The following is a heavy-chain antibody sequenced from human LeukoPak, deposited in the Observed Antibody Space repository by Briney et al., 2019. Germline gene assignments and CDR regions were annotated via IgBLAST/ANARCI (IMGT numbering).Heavy chain of an antibody. J-gene: IGHJ6*02. V-gene: IGHV4-61*01. D-gene: IGHD5-12*01. CDR2: IYNSVRT. Sequence: SETLSLTCIVSGGSVSSGSFYWSWIRQPPGKGLEWIGYIYNSVRTNYNPSLKSRVTISVDTSKNQLSLKLSSVTAADTAVYFCVRDLVATIDHYYYGMDVWGQGTTVTVSS. CDR1: GGSVSSGSFY. CDR3: VRDLVATIDHYYYGMDV.